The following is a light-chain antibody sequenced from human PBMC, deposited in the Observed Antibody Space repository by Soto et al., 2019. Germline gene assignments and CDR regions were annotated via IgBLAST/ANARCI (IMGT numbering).Light chain of an antibody. CDR1: QGISNY. CDR2: VAS. Sequence: DIQMTQSPSSLSASVGDRVTITCRASQGISNYLAWYQQKPGKVPKLLIYVASTLQSGVPSRFSGGGSGTDFTLTISSLQPEDVATYYCHKYNSALTFGQGTRLEIK. J-gene: IGKJ5*01. V-gene: IGKV1-27*01. CDR3: HKYNSALT.